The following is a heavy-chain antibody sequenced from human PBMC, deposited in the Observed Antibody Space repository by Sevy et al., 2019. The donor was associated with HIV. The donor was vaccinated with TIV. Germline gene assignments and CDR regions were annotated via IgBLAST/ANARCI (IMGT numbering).Heavy chain of an antibody. J-gene: IGHJ5*02. CDR2: IKQDGSEK. CDR3: AKEGPGRFDP. CDR1: GFTFNSYW. Sequence: GGSLRLSCAASGFTFNSYWMSWVRQAPGKGLEWVANIKQDGSEKYYVDSGKGRFTISRDNSQNSLFLQMNTLRAEDTAVYYCAKEGPGRFDPWGQGTLVTVSS. V-gene: IGHV3-7*01.